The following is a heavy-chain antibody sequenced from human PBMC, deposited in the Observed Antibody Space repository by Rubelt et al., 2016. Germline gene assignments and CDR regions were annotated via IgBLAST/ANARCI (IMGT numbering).Heavy chain of an antibody. CDR1: GFTFSSYA. J-gene: IGHJ4*02. D-gene: IGHD2-15*01. V-gene: IGHV3-33*08. CDR2: IQFDGAAT. CDR3: ARASCAGGNCFPDDY. Sequence: GGGVFQPGRSLRLSCAASGFTFSSYAMHWVRQAPGKGLEWLTVIQFDGAATYYADSVKGRFAISIDNSKNTLFLQVNSLRPEDTAVYYCARASCAGGNCFPDDYWGQGTLVTISS.